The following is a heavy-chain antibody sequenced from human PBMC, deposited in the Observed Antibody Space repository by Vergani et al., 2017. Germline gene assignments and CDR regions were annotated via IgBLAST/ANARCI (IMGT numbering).Heavy chain of an antibody. Sequence: QVQLVQSGAEVKKPGASVKVSCKASGYTFTSSGISWVRQAPGQGLEWMGWISAYNGNTNYAQKLQGRVTMTTDTSTSTTYMELRSLRSDDTAVYYCARDVRFELWFGELSRFDYWGQGTLVTVSS. V-gene: IGHV1-18*01. CDR2: ISAYNGNT. D-gene: IGHD3-10*01. J-gene: IGHJ4*02. CDR3: ARDVRFELWFGELSRFDY. CDR1: GYTFTSSG.